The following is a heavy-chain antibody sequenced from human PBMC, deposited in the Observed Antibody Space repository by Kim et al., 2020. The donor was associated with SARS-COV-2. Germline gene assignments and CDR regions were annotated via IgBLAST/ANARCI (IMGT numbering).Heavy chain of an antibody. CDR2: IYWDDDK. CDR3: AHRLGWFGGGAFDI. J-gene: IGHJ3*02. D-gene: IGHD3-10*01. V-gene: IGHV2-5*02. CDR1: GFSLSTSGVG. Sequence: SGPTLVKPPQTLTLTCTFSGFSLSTSGVGVGWIRQPPVKALEWLALIYWDDDKRYSPSLKSRLTITKDTSKNQVVLTMTNMDPVDTATYYCAHRLGWFGGGAFDIWGQGTMVTVSS.